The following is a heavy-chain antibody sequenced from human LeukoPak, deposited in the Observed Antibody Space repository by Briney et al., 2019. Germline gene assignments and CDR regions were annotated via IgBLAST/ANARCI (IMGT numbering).Heavy chain of an antibody. CDR2: MYSRGGT. Sequence: GGSLRLSCAASGFTVSDNYMSWVRQAPGKGLEWVSVMYSRGGTYYANSVKGRFTFSRDISKNTLYLQMNGLRTEDTAMYYCARDAPQVPAASVLASWGRGTLATVSS. J-gene: IGHJ5*02. CDR1: GFTVSDNY. CDR3: ARDAPQVPAASVLAS. D-gene: IGHD2-2*01. V-gene: IGHV3-53*01.